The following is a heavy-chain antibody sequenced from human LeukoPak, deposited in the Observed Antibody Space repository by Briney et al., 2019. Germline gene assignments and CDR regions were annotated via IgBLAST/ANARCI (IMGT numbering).Heavy chain of an antibody. CDR2: IKNDGSDI. J-gene: IGHJ4*02. Sequence: GGSLRLSCAASDFPFSNFWMHWVRQVPGKGPEWVSGIKNDGSDIRYVDSVKGRFTISRDNAKNTLYLQMNSLRVEDTALYYCARADDSAMVNFDYWGQGTLVIVSS. CDR3: ARADDSAMVNFDY. D-gene: IGHD5-18*01. V-gene: IGHV3-74*01. CDR1: DFPFSNFW.